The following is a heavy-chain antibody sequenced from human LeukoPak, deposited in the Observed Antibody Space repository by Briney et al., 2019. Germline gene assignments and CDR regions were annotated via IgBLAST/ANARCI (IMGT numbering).Heavy chain of an antibody. CDR1: GFTVSSNY. CDR2: IYSGGST. J-gene: IGHJ4*02. V-gene: IGHV3-53*04. CDR3: ASLGLEYSSSSRGY. Sequence: GGSLRLSCAASGFTVSSNYMSWVRLAPGKGLEWVSVIYSGGSTYYADSVKGRFTISRHNSKNTLYLQMNSLRAEDTAVYYCASLGLEYSSSSRGYWGQGTLVTVSS. D-gene: IGHD6-6*01.